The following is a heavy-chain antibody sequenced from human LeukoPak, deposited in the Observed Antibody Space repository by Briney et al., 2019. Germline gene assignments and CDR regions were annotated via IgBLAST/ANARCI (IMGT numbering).Heavy chain of an antibody. CDR3: ARPLLRESYGMDV. J-gene: IGHJ6*02. CDR1: GYTFTGYY. Sequence: ASVKVFCKASGYTFTGYYMHWVRQAPGQGLEWMGWINPNSGGTNYAQKFQGRVTMTRDTSISTAYMELRRLRSDDTAVYYCARPLLRESYGMDVWGQGTTVTVSS. CDR2: INPNSGGT. D-gene: IGHD3-10*01. V-gene: IGHV1-2*02.